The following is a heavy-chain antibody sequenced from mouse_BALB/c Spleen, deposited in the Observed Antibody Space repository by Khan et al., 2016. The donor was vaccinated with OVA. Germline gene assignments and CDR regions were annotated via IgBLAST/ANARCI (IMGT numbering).Heavy chain of an antibody. CDR1: GYSITSGYA. CDR2: ISYSGGT. J-gene: IGHJ2*01. CDR3: ARGNYYGYYFAY. D-gene: IGHD1-1*01. Sequence: EVKLLESGPGLVKPSQSLSLTCTVTGYSITSGYAWYWIRQFPGNKLEWMGYISYSGGTSYNPSLKSRISITRDTSKNQFFLQLNSVTTEDTATYCDARGNYYGYYFAYWGQGTPLTVSS. V-gene: IGHV3-2*02.